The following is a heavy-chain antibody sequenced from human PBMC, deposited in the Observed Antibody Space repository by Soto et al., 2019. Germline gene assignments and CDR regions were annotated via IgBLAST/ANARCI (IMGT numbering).Heavy chain of an antibody. CDR1: GFTLSNHW. J-gene: IGHJ4*02. V-gene: IGHV3-74*01. D-gene: IGHD3-3*01. Sequence: GGSLRLSCAASGFTLSNHWMHWVRQAPGKGLVWVSSIHGGGSGSSYADSVKGRFTSTSDNAENTLHLQMNGLRGEDSAIYYCVRGPRAWRGMDYWGRGTLVTVSS. CDR3: VRGPRAWRGMDY. CDR2: IHGGGSGS.